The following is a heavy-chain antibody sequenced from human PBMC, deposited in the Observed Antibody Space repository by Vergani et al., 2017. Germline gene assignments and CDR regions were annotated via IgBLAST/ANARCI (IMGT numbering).Heavy chain of an antibody. Sequence: VQLVESGGGLVQPGGSLRLSCAASGFTFSSYSMNWVRQAPGKGLEWVSYISSSSSTIYYADSVKGRLTISRDNAKNSLDLQMNSLRAEDTAVYYCARDSRYYYYMDVWGKGTTVTVSS. CDR1: GFTFSSYS. CDR2: ISSSSSTI. J-gene: IGHJ6*03. CDR3: ARDSRYYYYMDV. V-gene: IGHV3-48*04. D-gene: IGHD6-25*01.